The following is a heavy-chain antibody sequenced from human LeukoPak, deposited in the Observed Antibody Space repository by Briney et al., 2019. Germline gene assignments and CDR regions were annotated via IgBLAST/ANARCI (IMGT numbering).Heavy chain of an antibody. V-gene: IGHV3-30*04. CDR3: AREGTMVRGVIHC. J-gene: IGHJ4*02. CDR1: GFTFSSYA. D-gene: IGHD3-10*01. CDR2: ISYDGRNK. Sequence: GGSLRLSCAASGFTFSSYAMHWVRQAPGKGLEWVAVISYDGRNKYYADSVKGRFTISRDNSKNTLYLQMNSLRAEDTAVYYCAREGTMVRGVIHCWGQGTLVTVSS.